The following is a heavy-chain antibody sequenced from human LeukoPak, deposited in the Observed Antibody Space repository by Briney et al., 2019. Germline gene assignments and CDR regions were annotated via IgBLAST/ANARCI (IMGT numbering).Heavy chain of an antibody. CDR1: GFTFSSYA. CDR3: AKDAKQYYYGSGSEYFQH. Sequence: PGGSPRLSCAASGFTFSSYAMSWVRQAPGKGLEWVSAISGSGGSTYYADSVKGRFTISRDNSKNTLYLQMNSLRAEDTAVYYCAKDAKQYYYGSGSEYFQHWGQGTLVTVSS. V-gene: IGHV3-23*01. CDR2: ISGSGGST. J-gene: IGHJ1*01. D-gene: IGHD3-10*01.